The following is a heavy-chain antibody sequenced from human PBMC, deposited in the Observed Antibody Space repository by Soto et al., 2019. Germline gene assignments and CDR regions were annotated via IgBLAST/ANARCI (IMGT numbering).Heavy chain of an antibody. D-gene: IGHD2-15*01. V-gene: IGHV3-7*01. CDR3: ARVLPGGGYPHDYFDY. CDR2: IRQDGSEK. J-gene: IGHJ4*02. Sequence: GGSLRLSCADSGFTFSSYWMSWVRQAPGKGLEWVANIRQDGSEKYYVDSVKGRFTISRDNAKNSLYLQMNSLRADDTAVYYCARVLPGGGYPHDYFDYWGQGTLVTVSS. CDR1: GFTFSSYW.